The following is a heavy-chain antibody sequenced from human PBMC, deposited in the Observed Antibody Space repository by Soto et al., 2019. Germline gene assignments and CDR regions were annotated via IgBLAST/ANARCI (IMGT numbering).Heavy chain of an antibody. J-gene: IGHJ4*02. V-gene: IGHV4-34*01. D-gene: IGHD4-17*01. CDR2: INHSGST. CDR3: ASSNPDHGGFFDF. CDR1: GGSFSGYY. Sequence: SETLSLTCAFYGGSFSGYYWSWIRQPPGKGLEWIGEINHSGSTNYNPSLKSRVTISVDTSKNQFSLKLSSVTAADTAVYYCASSNPDHGGFFDFSGQGSLVIGSS.